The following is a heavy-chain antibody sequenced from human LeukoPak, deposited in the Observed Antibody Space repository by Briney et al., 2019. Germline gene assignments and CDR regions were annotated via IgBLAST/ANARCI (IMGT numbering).Heavy chain of an antibody. Sequence: ASVKVSCKASGYTFTGYYMHWVRQAPGPGLEWMGWINPNSGGTKYSQKLQGRVTMTRETSISTAYMELSRLRSDDTAIYYCATDISHGSGSFSYFDYWGQGTLVTVSS. V-gene: IGHV1-2*02. J-gene: IGHJ4*02. D-gene: IGHD3-10*01. CDR3: ATDISHGSGSFSYFDY. CDR2: INPNSGGT. CDR1: GYTFTGYY.